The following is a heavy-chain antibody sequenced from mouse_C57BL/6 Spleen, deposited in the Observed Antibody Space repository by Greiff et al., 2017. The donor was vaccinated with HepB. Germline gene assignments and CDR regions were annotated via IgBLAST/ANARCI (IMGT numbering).Heavy chain of an antibody. V-gene: IGHV3-6*01. CDR1: GYSITSGYY. Sequence: ESGPGLVKPSQSLSLTCSVTGYSITSGYYWNWIRQFPGNKLEWMGYISYDGSNNYNPSLKNRISITRDTSKNQFFLKLNSVTTEDTATYYCAHYYGSSSYAMDYWGQGTSVTVSS. J-gene: IGHJ4*01. CDR3: AHYYGSSSYAMDY. CDR2: ISYDGSN. D-gene: IGHD1-1*01.